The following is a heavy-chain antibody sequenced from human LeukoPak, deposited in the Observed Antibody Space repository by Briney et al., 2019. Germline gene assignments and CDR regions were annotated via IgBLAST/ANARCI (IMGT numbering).Heavy chain of an antibody. CDR2: ISGSGGST. J-gene: IGHJ4*02. D-gene: IGHD3-22*01. CDR3: ATDLIVVVITTPYYFDY. CDR1: GFTFSSYA. V-gene: IGHV3-23*01. Sequence: GGSLRLSCAASGFTFSSYAMSWVRQAPGKGLEWVSAISGSGGSTYYADSVKGRFTISRDNSKNTLYLQMDSLRAEDTAVYYCATDLIVVVITTPYYFDYWGQGTLVTVSS.